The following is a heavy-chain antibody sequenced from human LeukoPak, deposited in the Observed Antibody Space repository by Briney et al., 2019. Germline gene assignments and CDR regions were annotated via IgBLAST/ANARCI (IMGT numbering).Heavy chain of an antibody. D-gene: IGHD2-2*01. CDR1: GGSISSNNYQ. CDR3: ARHPSCTVVTHGSFDF. Sequence: PSETLFLTCIVSGGSISSNNYQWGWIRQPPGKGLEWIGSIYYSGSTNYNPALKSRVTISVDTSKNQFSLKVTSVTAADTAVYYCARHPSCTVVTHGSFDFGGQGTLVSVSS. J-gene: IGHJ4*02. CDR2: IYYSGST. V-gene: IGHV4-39*01.